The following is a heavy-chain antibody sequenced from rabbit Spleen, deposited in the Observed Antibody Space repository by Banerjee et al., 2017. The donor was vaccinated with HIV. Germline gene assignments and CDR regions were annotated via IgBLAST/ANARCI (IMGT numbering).Heavy chain of an antibody. CDR1: GFSFSSGYD. J-gene: IGHJ4*01. V-gene: IGHV1S40*01. CDR3: ARDLAGIIGWNFGL. Sequence: QSLEESGGGLVKPGASLTLICTASGFSFSSGYDMSWVRQAPGKGLEWIGFIYTGNGKNYYANWASGRFTFSKTSSTTVTLQMTSLTAADTATYFCARDLAGIIGWNFGLWGPGTLVTVS. CDR2: IYTGNGKN. D-gene: IGHD4-1*01.